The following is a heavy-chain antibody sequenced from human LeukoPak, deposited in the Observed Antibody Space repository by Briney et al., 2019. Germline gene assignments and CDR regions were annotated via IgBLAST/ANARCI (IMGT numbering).Heavy chain of an antibody. Sequence: PSETLSLTCTVSGGSISSHYWSWIRQPPGKGLEWIGYIYYSGSTNHNPSLKSRVTISVDTSKNQFSLKLSSVTAADTAVYYCATARSGYYPYYFDYWGQGTLVTVSS. CDR2: IYYSGST. CDR1: GGSISSHY. V-gene: IGHV4-59*11. J-gene: IGHJ4*02. D-gene: IGHD3-22*01. CDR3: ATARSGYYPYYFDY.